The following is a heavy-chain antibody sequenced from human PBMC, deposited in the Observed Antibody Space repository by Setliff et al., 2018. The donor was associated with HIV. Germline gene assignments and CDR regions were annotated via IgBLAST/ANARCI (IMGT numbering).Heavy chain of an antibody. Sequence: ASVKVSCKASGYTFTAYVMHWVRQAPGQRLEWMGWINAGNGNTKYSQKFQGRVTFIRDTSASTAYMELSSLRSEDTAVYYCARGPGAFGGTSVQNFDYWGPGTLVTVSS. CDR3: ARGPGAFGGTSVQNFDY. CDR1: GYTFTAYV. V-gene: IGHV1-3*01. D-gene: IGHD3-16*01. J-gene: IGHJ4*02. CDR2: INAGNGNT.